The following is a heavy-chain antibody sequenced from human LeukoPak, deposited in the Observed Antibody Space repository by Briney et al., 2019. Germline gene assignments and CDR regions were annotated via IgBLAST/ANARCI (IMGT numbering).Heavy chain of an antibody. CDR3: TRVDGNYLPYFHY. V-gene: IGHV3-74*01. CDR2: ISADGITT. J-gene: IGHJ1*01. D-gene: IGHD1-26*01. Sequence: GGSLRLSCATSGFTFDRYWMHWVRQVPGKGLDWVSRISADGITTNYADSVKGRFTISRDNAKNSLYLQMNSLRAEDTAVYFCTRVDGNYLPYFHYWGQGTLVTVSS. CDR1: GFTFDRYW.